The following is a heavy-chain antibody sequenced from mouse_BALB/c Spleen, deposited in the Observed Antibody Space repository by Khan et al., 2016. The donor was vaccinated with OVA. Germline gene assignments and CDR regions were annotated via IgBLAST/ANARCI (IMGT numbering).Heavy chain of an antibody. J-gene: IGHJ2*01. CDR2: ISSAGSYT. CDR3: ARRGYDEAYFDY. V-gene: IGHV5-9-3*01. D-gene: IGHD2-14*01. Sequence: EVGLVESGGGLVKPGGSLKLSCAASGFTFSYYAVSWVRQTPEKRLEWVATISSAGSYTYYPDSVKGRFIISRDNAKNSLYLQRYSLRSEDTAMYYCARRGYDEAYFDYWGQGTTLTVSS. CDR1: GFTFSYYA.